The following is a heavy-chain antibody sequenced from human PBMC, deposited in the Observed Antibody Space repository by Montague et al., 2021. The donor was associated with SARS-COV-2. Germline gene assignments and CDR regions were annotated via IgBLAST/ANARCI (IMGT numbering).Heavy chain of an antibody. J-gene: IGHJ5*02. V-gene: IGHV4-34*01. D-gene: IGHD3-22*01. CDR1: GGSVSDYY. CDR2: INHSGST. CDR3: ARGPRITMIVVVITDIWCDP. Sequence: SETLSLTCAVYGGSVSDYYWSWIRQPPGKGLEWIGEINHSGSTNYNPSLKSRVTTSVDTSKNQFSLKLTSVTAADTAVYYCARGPRITMIVVVITDIWCDPWGQGTLVTVSS.